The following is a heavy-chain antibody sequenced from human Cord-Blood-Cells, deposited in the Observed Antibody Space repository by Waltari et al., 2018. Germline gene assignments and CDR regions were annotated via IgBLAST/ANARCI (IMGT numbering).Heavy chain of an antibody. V-gene: IGHV1-46*01. J-gene: IGHJ4*02. CDR1: GYTFTSYY. Sequence: QVQLVQSGAEVKKPGASVKVSCKASGYTFTSYYMHWVRQAPGQGLEWMGIINRRCGSTSYAQKFQGRVTMTRDTSTSTVYMELSSLRSEDTAVYYCASPLGYCSSTSCYDYWGQGTLVTVSS. CDR3: ASPLGYCSSTSCYDY. CDR2: INRRCGST. D-gene: IGHD2-2*01.